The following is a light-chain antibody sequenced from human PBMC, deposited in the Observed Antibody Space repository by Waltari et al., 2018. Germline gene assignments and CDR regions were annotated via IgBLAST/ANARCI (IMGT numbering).Light chain of an antibody. Sequence: DIEMTQSPSTLSASVGDRVTITCRASQSISSWLAWYQQRPGKAPNLLIYKASTLERGVPSRFSGSGSGTEFTLTISSLQPDDFATYFCQQYDDYPLTFGGGTEEEIK. CDR3: QQYDDYPLT. V-gene: IGKV1-5*03. J-gene: IGKJ4*01. CDR2: KAS. CDR1: QSISSW.